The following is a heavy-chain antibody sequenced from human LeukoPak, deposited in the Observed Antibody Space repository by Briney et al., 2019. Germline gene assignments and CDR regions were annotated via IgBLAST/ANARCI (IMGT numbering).Heavy chain of an antibody. J-gene: IGHJ5*02. V-gene: IGHV4-34*01. D-gene: IGHD3-10*01. CDR3: ARVGLFHNRRFESNNWFDP. CDR2: INHSGST. CDR1: GGSFSGYY. Sequence: PSETLSLTCAVYGGSFSGYYWSWIRQPPGKGLEWIGEINHSGSTNYNPSLKSRVTISVDTSKNQFSLKLGSVTAADTAVYYCARVGLFHNRRFESNNWFDPWGQGTLVTVSS.